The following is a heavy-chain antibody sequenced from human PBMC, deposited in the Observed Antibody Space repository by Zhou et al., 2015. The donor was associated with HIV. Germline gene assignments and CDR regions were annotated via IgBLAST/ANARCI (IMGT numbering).Heavy chain of an antibody. CDR2: ISYDGSNK. V-gene: IGHV3-30*18. CDR1: GFTFSSYA. J-gene: IGHJ4*02. Sequence: QVQLVESGGGVVQPGRSLRLSCAASGFTFSSYAMHWVRQAPGKGLEWLAVISYDGSNKYYEDSVKGRFTISRDNSKNTLYLQMNSLRPEDTAVYYCAKDGGPPNSGYDSYIDNWGQGTLVTVSS. CDR3: AKDGGPPNSGYDSYIDN. D-gene: IGHD5-12*01.